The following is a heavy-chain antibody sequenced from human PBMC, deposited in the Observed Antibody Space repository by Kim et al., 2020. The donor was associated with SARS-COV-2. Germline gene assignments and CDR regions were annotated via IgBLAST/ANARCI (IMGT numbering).Heavy chain of an antibody. CDR1: GFTFSSYG. J-gene: IGHJ6*02. CDR2: ISYDGSNK. CDR3: AKSHVRGVILTWDQLSYYGGDV. Sequence: GGSLRLSCAASGFTFSSYGMHWVRQAPGKGLEWVAVISYDGSNKYYADSVKGRFTIPRDKSKNTLYLQMNSLRAEDTAVYYCAKSHVRGVILTWDQLSYYGGDVGGQGTTVTVSS. V-gene: IGHV3-30*18. D-gene: IGHD3-10*01.